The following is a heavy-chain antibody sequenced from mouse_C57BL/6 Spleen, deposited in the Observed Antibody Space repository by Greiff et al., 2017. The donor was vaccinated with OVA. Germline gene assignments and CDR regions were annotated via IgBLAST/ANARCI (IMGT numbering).Heavy chain of an antibody. CDR1: GFNIKDYY. V-gene: IGHV14-2*01. CDR2: IDPEEGET. J-gene: IGHJ2*01. Sequence: VQLQQSGAELVKPGASVKLSCTASGFNIKDYYMHWVKQRTEQGLEWIGRIDPEEGETKYAPKFQGKTTMTAETSSNTAYLQLSSLTSEDTAVYYCTRRYCYSFDFWGQGTTLTVSS. CDR3: TRRYCYSFDF.